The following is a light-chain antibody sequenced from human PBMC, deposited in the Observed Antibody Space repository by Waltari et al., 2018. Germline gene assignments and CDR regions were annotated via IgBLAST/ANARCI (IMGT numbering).Light chain of an antibody. J-gene: IGKJ5*01. CDR3: QHYDDLPPA. V-gene: IGKV1-33*01. CDR2: AAS. CDR1: RDIAKY. Sequence: DIQMTQSPSSLSASVGDRVTITCQASRDIAKYLSWYQQKPGKAPKLRIYAASTLEIRVPSRFSGSGIGTNFSFTISSLQPEDIATYYCQHYDDLPPAFGQGTRLDIK.